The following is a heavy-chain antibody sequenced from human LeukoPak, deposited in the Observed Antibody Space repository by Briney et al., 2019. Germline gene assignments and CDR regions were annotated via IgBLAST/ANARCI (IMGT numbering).Heavy chain of an antibody. CDR3: ARSTSIAAALSFDY. D-gene: IGHD6-6*01. CDR2: INPNSGGT. CDR1: GYTFTGYY. J-gene: IGHJ4*02. V-gene: IGHV1-2*04. Sequence: EASVKVSCKASGYTFTGYYMHWVRQAPGQGLEWMGWINPNSGGTNYAQKFQGWVTMTRDTSVSTAYMELSRLRSDDTAVYYCARSTSIAAALSFDYWGQGTLVTVSS.